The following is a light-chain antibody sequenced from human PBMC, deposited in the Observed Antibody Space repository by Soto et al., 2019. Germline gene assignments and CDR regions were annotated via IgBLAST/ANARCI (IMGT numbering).Light chain of an antibody. CDR1: SSNIGSNT. CDR2: TNN. CDR3: AAWDDSLNGHV. V-gene: IGLV1-44*01. Sequence: QAVVTQPPSASRTPGQRVTISCSGSSSNIGSNTVNWYQQLPGTAPKLLISTNNQRPSGVPDRFSGSKSGTSGSLAISGLQSEDEADYYCAAWDDSLNGHVFGTGTKLTVL. J-gene: IGLJ1*01.